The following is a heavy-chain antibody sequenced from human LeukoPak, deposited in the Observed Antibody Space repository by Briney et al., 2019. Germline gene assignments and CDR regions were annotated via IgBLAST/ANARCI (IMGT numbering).Heavy chain of an antibody. CDR3: ARVSSYGSTHPDY. J-gene: IGHJ4*02. D-gene: IGHD5-18*01. CDR1: GFTFSDYY. V-gene: IGHV3-11*06. CDR2: ISTSSSYT. Sequence: GGSLRLSCAASGFTFSDYYMSWIRQAPGKGLEWISYISTSSSYTNYADSVKGRFTISRDNAKSSLYLQMNSLRAEDTAVYYCARVSSYGSTHPDYWGQGTLVTVSS.